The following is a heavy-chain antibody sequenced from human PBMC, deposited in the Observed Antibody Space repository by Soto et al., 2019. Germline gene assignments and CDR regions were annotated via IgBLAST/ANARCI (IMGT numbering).Heavy chain of an antibody. J-gene: IGHJ2*01. CDR3: VIKRGAGGYTTWSFAS. D-gene: IGHD3-16*01. Sequence: EVQLLDSGGGLVQPGGSLRLSCAASGFTFSCCAMSWVRQAPGKGLEWVSTIHGDGDYMQYTDSVKGRFTISRDHSGNTLYLQMESLRGADTAVYYCVIKRGAGGYTTWSFASWGRGTLVTVSS. CDR2: IHGDGDYM. CDR1: GFTFSCCA. V-gene: IGHV3-23*01.